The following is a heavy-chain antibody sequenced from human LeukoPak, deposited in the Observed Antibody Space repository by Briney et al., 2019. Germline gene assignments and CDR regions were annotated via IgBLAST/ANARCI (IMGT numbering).Heavy chain of an antibody. CDR3: TTYYKSAYYSDY. D-gene: IGHD3-22*01. J-gene: IGHJ4*02. CDR1: GCTFSNAW. CDR2: IKRKTDGGTI. Sequence: GGSLRLSCAASGCTFSNAWMSWVRQAPGKGLEWVGRIKRKTDGGTIEYTAPVKGRFTISRDDSENTLYLQMNSLKAGDTAVYYWTTYYKSAYYSDYWGQGTLVTVSS. V-gene: IGHV3-15*01.